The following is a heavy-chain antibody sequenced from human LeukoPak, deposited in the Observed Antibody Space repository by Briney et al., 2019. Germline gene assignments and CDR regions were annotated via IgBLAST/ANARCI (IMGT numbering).Heavy chain of an antibody. CDR1: GGSFSGYY. CDR2: INHSGST. J-gene: IGHJ6*02. CDR3: ARGEEEGMDV. Sequence: NPSETLSLTCAVYGGSFSGYYWSWIRQPPGKGLEWIGEINHSGSTNYNPSLKSRVTISVDTSKNQFSLKLSSVTAADTAVYYCARGEEEGMDVWGQGTTVTVSS. V-gene: IGHV4-34*01.